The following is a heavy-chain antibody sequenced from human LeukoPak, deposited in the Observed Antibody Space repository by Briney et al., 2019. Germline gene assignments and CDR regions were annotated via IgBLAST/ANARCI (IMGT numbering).Heavy chain of an antibody. CDR2: INHSGST. J-gene: IGHJ4*02. CDR1: GGSFSGYY. CDR3: ASLDVVVNY. D-gene: IGHD2-15*01. Sequence: NPSETLSLTCAVYGGSFSGYYWSWIRQPPGKGLEWIGEINHSGSTNYNPSLKSRVTISVDTSKNQFSLKLSSVTAADTAVYYCASLDVVVNYWGQGTLVTVSS. V-gene: IGHV4-34*01.